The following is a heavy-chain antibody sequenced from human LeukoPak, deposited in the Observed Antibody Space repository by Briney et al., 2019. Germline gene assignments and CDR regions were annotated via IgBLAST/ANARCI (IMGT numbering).Heavy chain of an antibody. CDR3: AVLVGANKYNWFDP. V-gene: IGHV4-4*02. J-gene: IGHJ5*02. Sequence: PSETLSLTCAVSGGSISSSNWWSWVRQPPGKGLEWIGEIYHSGSTNYNPSLKSRVTISVDKSKNQFSLKLSSVTAADTAVYYCAVLVGANKYNWFDPWGQGTLVTVSS. CDR2: IYHSGST. D-gene: IGHD1-26*01. CDR1: GGSISSSNW.